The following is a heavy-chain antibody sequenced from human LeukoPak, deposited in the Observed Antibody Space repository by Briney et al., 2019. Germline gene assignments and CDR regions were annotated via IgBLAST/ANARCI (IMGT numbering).Heavy chain of an antibody. V-gene: IGHV3-7*05. Sequence: GGSLRLSCAAFGFTFTKYWMSWVRLAPGKGLEWAATINQDGSEKYFVDSVKGRFTISRDNAKNSLYLQMNSLRAEDTAVYYCAREPYYYDGSGVFDYWGQGTLVTVSS. CDR3: AREPYYYDGSGVFDY. D-gene: IGHD3-22*01. J-gene: IGHJ4*02. CDR1: GFTFTKYW. CDR2: INQDGSEK.